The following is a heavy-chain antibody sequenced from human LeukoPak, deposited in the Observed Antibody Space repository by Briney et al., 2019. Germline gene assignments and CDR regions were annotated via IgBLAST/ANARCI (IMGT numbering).Heavy chain of an antibody. CDR3: ARADQDYGDYDV. Sequence: GGSLRLSCAASGFTVSSNYMSWVRRAPGKGLEWVSVIYSGGSTYYSDSVKGRFTISRDNSKNTLYLQMNSLRAEDTAVYYCARADQDYGDYDVWGKGTTVTLSS. J-gene: IGHJ6*04. D-gene: IGHD4-17*01. CDR1: GFTVSSNY. V-gene: IGHV3-66*02. CDR2: IYSGGST.